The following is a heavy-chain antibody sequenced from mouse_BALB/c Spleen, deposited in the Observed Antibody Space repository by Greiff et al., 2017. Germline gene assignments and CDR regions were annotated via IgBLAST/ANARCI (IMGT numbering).Heavy chain of an antibody. CDR3: AMSIYYYGSSYTYAMDY. J-gene: IGHJ4*01. D-gene: IGHD1-1*01. CDR2: ISYSGST. CDR1: GYSITSDYA. Sequence: EVHLVESGPGLVKPSQSLSLTCTVTGYSITSDYAWNWIRQFPGNKLEWMGYISYSGSTSYNPSLKSRISITRDTSKNQFFLQLNSVTTEDTATYYCAMSIYYYGSSYTYAMDYWGQGTSVTVSS. V-gene: IGHV3-2*02.